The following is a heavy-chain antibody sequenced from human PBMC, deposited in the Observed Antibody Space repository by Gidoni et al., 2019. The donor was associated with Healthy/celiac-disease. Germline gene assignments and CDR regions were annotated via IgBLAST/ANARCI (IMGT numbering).Heavy chain of an antibody. D-gene: IGHD6-19*01. J-gene: IGHJ4*02. Sequence: QVQLVESGGGVVQPGRSLRLSCAASGFTFSSYGMHWVRQAPGKGLEWVAVISYDGSNKYYADSVKGRFTISRDNSKNTLYLQMNSLRAEDTAVYYCSTLAVAGNFDYWGQGTLVTVSS. CDR3: STLAVAGNFDY. CDR1: GFTFSSYG. V-gene: IGHV3-30*03. CDR2: ISYDGSNK.